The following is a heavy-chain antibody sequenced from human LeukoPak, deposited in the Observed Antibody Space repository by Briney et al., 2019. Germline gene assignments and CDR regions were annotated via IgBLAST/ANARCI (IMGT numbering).Heavy chain of an antibody. V-gene: IGHV3-11*01. J-gene: IGHJ4*02. CDR2: LSSSGSTI. Sequence: GGSLRLSCAASGFTFSDYYMSWIRQAPGRGLEWGSYLSSSGSTIYYADSVKGRFPTSRDKAKTSLYLQMNGLRAEDTAVYYCAKDGVYDSSGYYYSSTLEYYFDYWGQGTLVTVSS. CDR3: AKDGVYDSSGYYYSSTLEYYFDY. D-gene: IGHD3-22*01. CDR1: GFTFSDYY.